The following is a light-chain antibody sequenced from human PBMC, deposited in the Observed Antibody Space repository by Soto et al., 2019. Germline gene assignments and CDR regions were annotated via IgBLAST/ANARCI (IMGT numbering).Light chain of an antibody. J-gene: IGKJ2*01. V-gene: IGKV1-5*03. CDR1: QSINNW. CDR3: QQYTTYPYT. CDR2: KAS. Sequence: DIQMTQSPSTLSASVGDRVTITCRASQSINNWLAWYQQKPGKAPKLLIYKASSLESGVPSRFSGSGSGTEFTLTISSLQPDDFATYYCQQYTTYPYTFGQGTKLEIK.